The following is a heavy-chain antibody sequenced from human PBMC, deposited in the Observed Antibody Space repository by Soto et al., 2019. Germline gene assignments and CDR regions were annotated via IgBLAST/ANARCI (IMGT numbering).Heavy chain of an antibody. Sequence: ASVKVSFKAPGYTFTSYAMPWVRQAPGQRVEWMGWINAGNGNTKYSQKFQGRVTITRDTSASTAYMELSSLRSEDTAVYYCARSIVVVTAADYWGQGTLVTVSS. V-gene: IGHV1-3*01. CDR2: INAGNGNT. CDR3: ARSIVVVTAADY. J-gene: IGHJ4*02. D-gene: IGHD2-21*02. CDR1: GYTFTSYA.